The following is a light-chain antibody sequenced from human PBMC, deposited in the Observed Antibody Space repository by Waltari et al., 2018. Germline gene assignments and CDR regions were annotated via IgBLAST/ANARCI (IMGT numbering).Light chain of an antibody. CDR2: WAS. Sequence: DIVMTQSPDSLAVSLGERATLHCKSSQSVLYSANNKNYLAWYQQKSGQPPKLLIYWASTRASGVPDRFSGSGSGTDFTLTISNLQPEDVAVYYCQQYDASPLTFGGGTKVEI. V-gene: IGKV4-1*01. J-gene: IGKJ4*01. CDR1: QSVLYSANNKNY. CDR3: QQYDASPLT.